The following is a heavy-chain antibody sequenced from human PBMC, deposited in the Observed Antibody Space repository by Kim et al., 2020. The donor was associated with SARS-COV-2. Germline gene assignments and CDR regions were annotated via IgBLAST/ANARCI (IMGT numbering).Heavy chain of an antibody. V-gene: IGHV1-46*01. D-gene: IGHD6-13*01. CDR3: ASWIAALDI. Sequence: GSTSYAQKFQGRVTMTRDTSTSTVYMELSSLRSEDTAVYYCASWIAALDIWGQGTMVTVSS. J-gene: IGHJ3*02. CDR2: GST.